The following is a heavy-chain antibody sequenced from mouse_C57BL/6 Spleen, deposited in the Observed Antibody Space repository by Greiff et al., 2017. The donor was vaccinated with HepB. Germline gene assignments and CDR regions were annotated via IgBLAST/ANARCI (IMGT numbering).Heavy chain of an antibody. J-gene: IGHJ3*01. Sequence: VQLKQSGAELVRPGASVKLSCTASGFNIKDDYMHWVKQRPEQGLEWIGWIDPENGDTEYASKFQGKATITADTSSNTAYLQLSSLTSEDTAVYYCTTGDGYPFAYWGQGTLVTVSA. V-gene: IGHV14-4*01. CDR3: TTGDGYPFAY. CDR2: IDPENGDT. CDR1: GFNIKDDY. D-gene: IGHD2-3*01.